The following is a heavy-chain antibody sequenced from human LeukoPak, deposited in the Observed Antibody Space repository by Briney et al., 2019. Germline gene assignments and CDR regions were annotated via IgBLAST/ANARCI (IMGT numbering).Heavy chain of an antibody. CDR2: ISGSGGST. V-gene: IGHV3-23*01. Sequence: GGSLRPSCAASGFTFSSYAMSWVRQAPGKGLEWVSAISGSGGSTYYADSVEGRFTISRDNSKNTLYLQMNTLRAEDTAVYYCAKDRGGDCSGGRCYYYYYYMDVWGKGTTVTVSS. CDR1: GFTFSSYA. CDR3: AKDRGGDCSGGRCYYYYYYMDV. D-gene: IGHD2-15*01. J-gene: IGHJ6*03.